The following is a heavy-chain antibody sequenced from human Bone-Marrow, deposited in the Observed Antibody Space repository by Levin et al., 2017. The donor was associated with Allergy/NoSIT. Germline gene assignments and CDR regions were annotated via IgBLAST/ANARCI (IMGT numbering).Heavy chain of an antibody. Sequence: RGSLRLSCAASGFTFSSYGMHWVRQAPGKGLEWVAVISYDGSNKYYADSVKGRFTISRDNSKNTLYLQMNSLRAEDTAVYYCAKDGVDYYYYYGMDVWGQGTTVTVSS. D-gene: IGHD3-3*01. CDR3: AKDGVDYYYYYGMDV. CDR1: GFTFSSYG. J-gene: IGHJ6*02. V-gene: IGHV3-30*18. CDR2: ISYDGSNK.